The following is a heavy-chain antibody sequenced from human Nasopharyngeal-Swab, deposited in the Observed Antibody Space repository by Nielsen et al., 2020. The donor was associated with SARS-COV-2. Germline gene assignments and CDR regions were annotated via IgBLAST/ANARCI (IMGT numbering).Heavy chain of an antibody. V-gene: IGHV1-69*13. CDR1: GGTFSSYA. Sequence: SVQVSCKASGGTFSSYAISWVRQAPGQGLEWMGGIIPIFGTANYAQKFQGRVTITADESTSTAYMELSSLRSEDTAVYYCARVVDIVATIGSFDIWGQGTMVTVSS. J-gene: IGHJ3*02. CDR2: IIPIFGTA. D-gene: IGHD5-12*01. CDR3: ARVVDIVATIGSFDI.